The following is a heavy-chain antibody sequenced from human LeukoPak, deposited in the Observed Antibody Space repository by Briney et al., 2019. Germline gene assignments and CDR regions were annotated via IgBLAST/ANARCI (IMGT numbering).Heavy chain of an antibody. V-gene: IGHV4-30-2*01. D-gene: IGHD1-7*01. CDR2: IYHSGST. Sequence: PSETLSLTCAVSGGSISSGGYSWSWIRQPPGKGLVWIGYIYHSGSTYYNPSLKSRVTISVDRSKNQFSLKLSSVTAADTAVYYCAGNSGWFDPWGQGTLVTVSS. CDR3: AGNSGWFDP. J-gene: IGHJ5*02. CDR1: GGSISSGGYS.